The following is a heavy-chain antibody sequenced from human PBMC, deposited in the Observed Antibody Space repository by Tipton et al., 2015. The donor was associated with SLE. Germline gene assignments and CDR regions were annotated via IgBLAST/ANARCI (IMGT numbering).Heavy chain of an antibody. D-gene: IGHD6-19*01. CDR3: CSRGPFNSAWEYYGMDV. Sequence: SLRLSCAASGFSFSSYAMAWVRQAPGKGLEWVSSISASGGSKYIADSVRGRFTISTDTSKNTLYLQMSSLRAEDTAVYYWCSRGPFNSAWEYYGMDVWGQGTTVTVSS. CDR1: GFSFSSYA. CDR2: ISASGGSK. V-gene: IGHV3-23*01. J-gene: IGHJ6*02.